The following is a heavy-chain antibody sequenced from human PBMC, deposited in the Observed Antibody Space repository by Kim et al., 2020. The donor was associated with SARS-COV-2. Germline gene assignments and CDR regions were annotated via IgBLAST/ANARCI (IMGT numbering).Heavy chain of an antibody. V-gene: IGHV3-48*03. CDR2: ISSSGSTI. J-gene: IGHJ4*02. CDR3: ARVHDILTRGGAVDY. D-gene: IGHD3-9*01. CDR1: GFTFSSYE. Sequence: GGSLRLSCAASGFTFSSYEMNWVRQAPGKGLEWVSYISSSGSTIYYADSVKGRFTISRDNAKNSLYLQMNSLRAEDTAVYYCARVHDILTRGGAVDYWGQGTLVTVSS.